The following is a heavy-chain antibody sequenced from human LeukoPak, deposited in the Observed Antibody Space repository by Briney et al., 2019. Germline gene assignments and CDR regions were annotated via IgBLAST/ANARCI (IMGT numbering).Heavy chain of an antibody. CDR3: ATPSVGATWAAY. J-gene: IGHJ4*02. Sequence: AESLTLTWAASGFSFSRYCTSWVRQAPGKVLEWVGTINEVGSQKFYVGFVTGRSSISKDNAKNTVYLQMNTLRTEETAVYYCATPSVGATWAAYWGQGALVTVSS. V-gene: IGHV3-7*01. CDR1: GFSFSRYC. CDR2: INEVGSQK. D-gene: IGHD1-26*01.